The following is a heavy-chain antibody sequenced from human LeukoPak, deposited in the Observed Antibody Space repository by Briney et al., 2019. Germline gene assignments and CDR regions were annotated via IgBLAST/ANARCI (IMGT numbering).Heavy chain of an antibody. CDR3: ARALGNYYDSTVYQAY. D-gene: IGHD3-22*01. J-gene: IGHJ4*02. CDR1: GYTFTDYY. Sequence: GASMKVSCNTSGYTFTDYYIHWVRQAPGQGLEWMGWTNPKSGVTNYAQKFQGRVTLTSDTSVSTAYMDLSSLASGDTAVYYCARALGNYYDSTVYQAYWGQGQLVTVSS. CDR2: TNPKSGVT. V-gene: IGHV1-2*02.